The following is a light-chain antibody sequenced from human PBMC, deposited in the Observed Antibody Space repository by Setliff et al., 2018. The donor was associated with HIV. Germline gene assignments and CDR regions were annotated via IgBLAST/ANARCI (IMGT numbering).Light chain of an antibody. CDR1: QGISNS. J-gene: IGKJ1*01. CDR3: QQYYTTPA. CDR2: AAS. V-gene: IGKV1-NL1*01. Sequence: DIQMTQSPSSLSASVGDRVTITCRASQGISNSLAWYQQKPGKAPKLLLYAASRLESGVPSRFSGSGSGTDYTLTISSLQPEDFATYYCQQYYTTPAFGQGTKVDSK.